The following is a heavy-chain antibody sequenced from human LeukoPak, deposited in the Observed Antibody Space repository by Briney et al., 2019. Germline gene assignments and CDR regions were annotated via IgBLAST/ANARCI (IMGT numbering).Heavy chain of an antibody. V-gene: IGHV4-61*02. D-gene: IGHD1-26*01. Sequence: PSGTLSLTCTVSGGSISSGSYYWSWIRQPAGKGLEWIGRIYTSGSTNYNPSLKSRVTISVDTSKNQFSLKLSSVTAADTAVYYCARAYSGSYYVGYYYYYMDVWGKGTTVTVSS. J-gene: IGHJ6*03. CDR3: ARAYSGSYYVGYYYYYMDV. CDR1: GGSISSGSYY. CDR2: IYTSGST.